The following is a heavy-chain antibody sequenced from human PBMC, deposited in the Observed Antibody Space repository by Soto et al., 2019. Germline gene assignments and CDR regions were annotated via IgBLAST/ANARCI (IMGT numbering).Heavy chain of an antibody. CDR2: IYHSGST. D-gene: IGHD3-9*01. Sequence: QLQLQESGSGLVKPSQTLSLTCAVSGGSISSGGYSRSWIRQPPGKGLEWIGYIYHSGSTYYNPSLKSRVTISVDRSKNQFSLKLSSVTAADTAVYYCASRYYDILTGSHWFDPWGQGTLVTVSS. CDR1: GGSISSGGYS. V-gene: IGHV4-30-2*01. CDR3: ASRYYDILTGSHWFDP. J-gene: IGHJ5*02.